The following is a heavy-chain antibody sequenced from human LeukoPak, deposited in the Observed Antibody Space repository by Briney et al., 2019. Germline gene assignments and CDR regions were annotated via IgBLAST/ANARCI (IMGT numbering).Heavy chain of an antibody. CDR2: IYYTGAT. D-gene: IGHD5-18*01. CDR3: ATGYTSGSKY. V-gene: IGHV4-39*01. Sequence: KASETLSLTCTVSGGSISTNNYYWGWIRQPPGKGLEWVASIYYTGATYYSPSLKSRLTISVDTSENQFSLRVASVTAADTAVYYCATGYTSGSKYWGQGTLVVVSS. CDR1: GGSISTNNYY. J-gene: IGHJ4*02.